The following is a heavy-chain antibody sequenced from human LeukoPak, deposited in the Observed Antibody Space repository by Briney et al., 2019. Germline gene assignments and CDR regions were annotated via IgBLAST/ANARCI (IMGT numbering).Heavy chain of an antibody. Sequence: ASVKVSCKASGYTFNGYYMHWVRQAPGQGLEWMGWIHPNSGGTNHAQKSQGRVTMTRDTSISTAYMELSRLRSDDTAVYYCAREGDGDFLDYWGQGTLVTVSS. CDR2: IHPNSGGT. D-gene: IGHD3-16*01. J-gene: IGHJ4*02. V-gene: IGHV1-2*02. CDR1: GYTFNGYY. CDR3: AREGDGDFLDY.